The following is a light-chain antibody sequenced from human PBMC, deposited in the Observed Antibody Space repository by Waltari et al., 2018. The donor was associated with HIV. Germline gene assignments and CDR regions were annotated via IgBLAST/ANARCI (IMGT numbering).Light chain of an antibody. J-gene: IGLJ3*02. Sequence: SYELTQPPSVSVSPGQTARITCSGHALPKQYAYWYQQKAGQAPVLVIYKDSERPSGIPERFSGSSSGTTVTLTISGVQAEDEADYYCESADSSLWVFGGGTKLTVL. CDR2: KDS. V-gene: IGLV3-25*03. CDR1: ALPKQY. CDR3: ESADSSLWV.